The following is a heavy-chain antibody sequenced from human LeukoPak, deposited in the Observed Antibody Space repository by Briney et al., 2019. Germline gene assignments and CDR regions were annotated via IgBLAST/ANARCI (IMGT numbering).Heavy chain of an antibody. D-gene: IGHD3-9*01. V-gene: IGHV3-30*18. CDR2: ISFDGSER. Sequence: GGSLRLSCAASGFTFSSYGMHCVRQPPGKGLECIAAISFDGSERYYAESVRGRFTISRDNSKNTLYLQMNSLRAEDSAVYYCTKVPGLQYSDWLSGAFDIWGQGTTVTVSS. J-gene: IGHJ3*02. CDR3: TKVPGLQYSDWLSGAFDI. CDR1: GFTFSSYG.